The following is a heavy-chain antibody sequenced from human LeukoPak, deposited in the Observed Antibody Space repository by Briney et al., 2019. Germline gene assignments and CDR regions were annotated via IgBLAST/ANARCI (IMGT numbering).Heavy chain of an antibody. CDR2: IRSKAYGETA. Sequence: GGSLRLSCTASGFTFGDYAMSWISQARGKGLEWVGFIRSKAYGETADYAASVKGRFTISRDDSKAIAYLQMNSLKTEDTAVYHCTRDRGAYNLYDYWGQGTLVTVSS. D-gene: IGHD1-1*01. CDR3: TRDRGAYNLYDY. J-gene: IGHJ4*02. CDR1: GFTFGDYA. V-gene: IGHV3-49*03.